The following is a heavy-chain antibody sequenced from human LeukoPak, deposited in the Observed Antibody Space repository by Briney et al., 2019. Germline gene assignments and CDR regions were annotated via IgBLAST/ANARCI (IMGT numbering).Heavy chain of an antibody. V-gene: IGHV3-30*03. CDR1: GFTFSSHG. D-gene: IGHD3-22*01. CDR3: VQWFHLDY. J-gene: IGHJ4*02. CDR2: ISYDGNNK. Sequence: GGSLRLSCAASGFTFSSHGMHWVRQAPGRGLEWVAVISYDGNNKYYADSVKGRFTISRDNSKSTLYLQVNSLRAEDTAVYYCVQWFHLDYWGQGTLVTVSS.